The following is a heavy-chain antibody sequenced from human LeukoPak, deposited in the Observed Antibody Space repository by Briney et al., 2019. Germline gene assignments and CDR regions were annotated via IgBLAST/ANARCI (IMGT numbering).Heavy chain of an antibody. J-gene: IGHJ4*02. CDR1: GFTFSSYS. CDR2: LRGGGET. D-gene: IGHD3-3*01. Sequence: GGSLRLSCAASGFTFSSYSMNWVRQAPARGLEWASSLRGGGETFYADSVKGRFTLSRDDSRNTVYLQMNNLRVEDTAVYFCAKASWVSSADAVLWGQGTLVTVSS. V-gene: IGHV3-23*01. CDR3: AKASWVSSADAVL.